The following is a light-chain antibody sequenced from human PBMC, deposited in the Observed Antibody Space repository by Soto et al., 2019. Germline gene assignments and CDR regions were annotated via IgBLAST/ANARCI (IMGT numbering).Light chain of an antibody. CDR1: QSLGSD. J-gene: IGKJ1*01. CDR3: QQYNNWPRT. Sequence: EIVMTQSPGTLSLSPGDTATLSFRASQSLGSDLAWYQQKPGQAPRLLIFGASARPTGIPARISGSGSGTEFTLTISRLEPEDFAVYYCQQYNNWPRTFGQGTKVDNK. V-gene: IGKV3-15*01. CDR2: GAS.